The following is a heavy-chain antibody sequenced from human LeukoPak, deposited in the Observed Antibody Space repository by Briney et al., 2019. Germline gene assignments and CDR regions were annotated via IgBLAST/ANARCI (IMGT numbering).Heavy chain of an antibody. CDR1: GGSISSYY. CDR3: ARAQATTVTRSRNWFDP. J-gene: IGHJ5*02. Sequence: MSSETLSLTCTVSGGSISSYYWSWIRQPPGKGLEWIGYIYYSGSTNYNPSLKSRVTISVDTSKNQFSLKLSSVTAADTAVYYCARAQATTVTRSRNWFDPWGQGTLVTVSS. V-gene: IGHV4-59*01. D-gene: IGHD1-26*01. CDR2: IYYSGST.